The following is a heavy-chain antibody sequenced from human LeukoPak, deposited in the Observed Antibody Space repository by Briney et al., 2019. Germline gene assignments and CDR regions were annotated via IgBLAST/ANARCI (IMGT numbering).Heavy chain of an antibody. Sequence: ASVKVSCKASGYTFTTYGINWVRQAPGQGLEWMGWISPYNANTNYAQKLQDRVTMTTDTSTTTVYMELRSLRSDDTAVYYCVRAGSSTETYPNWFDPWGQGTLVTVSS. D-gene: IGHD1-1*01. V-gene: IGHV1-18*01. CDR2: ISPYNANT. J-gene: IGHJ5*02. CDR3: VRAGSSTETYPNWFDP. CDR1: GYTFTTYG.